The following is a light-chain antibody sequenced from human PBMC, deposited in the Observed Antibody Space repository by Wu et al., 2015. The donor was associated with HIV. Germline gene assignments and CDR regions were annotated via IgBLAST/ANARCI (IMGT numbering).Light chain of an antibody. Sequence: MQMTQSPSFLSASVGDRVTITCRASQGISSYLAWYQQKPGKAPKLLIYAASTLQSGVPSRFSGSGSGTDFTLTISCLQSEDFATYYCQQYYSYLLTFGGGTKVEIK. V-gene: IGKV1-8*01. CDR2: AAS. CDR1: QGISSY. J-gene: IGKJ4*01. CDR3: QQYYSYLLT.